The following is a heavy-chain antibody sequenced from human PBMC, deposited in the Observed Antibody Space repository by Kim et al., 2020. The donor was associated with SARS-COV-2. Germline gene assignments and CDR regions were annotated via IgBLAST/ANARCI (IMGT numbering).Heavy chain of an antibody. J-gene: IGHJ6*02. CDR1: GFTFDDYG. D-gene: IGHD2-15*01. CDR3: AKDFPRRGSYCYYYGMDV. V-gene: IGHV3-9*01. CDR2: ISCNSGSI. Sequence: GGSLRLSCAASGFTFDDYGMHWVRQAPGKGLEWVSGISCNSGSISYADSVKGRFTISRDNAKNSLYLQMNSLRAEDTALYYCAKDFPRRGSYCYYYGMDVWGQGTPVTVSS.